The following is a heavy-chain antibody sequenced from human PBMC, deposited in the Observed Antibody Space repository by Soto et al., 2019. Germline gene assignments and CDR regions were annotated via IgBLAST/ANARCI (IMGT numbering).Heavy chain of an antibody. CDR3: ASFFGGVYRPAVGVGTFDY. CDR2: INHSGST. D-gene: IGHD3-16*01. V-gene: IGHV4-34*01. Sequence: PSETLSLTCAVYGVSFSGYYWIWIRQPPGKGLEWIGEINHSGSTNYNPSLKSRVTISVDTSKNQFSLKLSSVTAADTAVYYCASFFGGVYRPAVGVGTFDYGGQEPLVTVPS. CDR1: GVSFSGYY. J-gene: IGHJ4*02.